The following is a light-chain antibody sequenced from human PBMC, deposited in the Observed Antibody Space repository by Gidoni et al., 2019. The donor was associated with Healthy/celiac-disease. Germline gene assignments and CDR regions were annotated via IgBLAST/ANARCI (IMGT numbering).Light chain of an antibody. V-gene: IGKV3-11*01. CDR2: DAS. CDR3: QQRSNWPPYS. J-gene: IGKJ2*03. CDR1: QSVSSY. Sequence: EIVLTQSPATLSLSPGERATLSCRASQSVSSYLAWYQQKPGQAPRLLIYDASNRATGIPARFSGNRSGTDFTLTISSLEPEDFAVNYCQQRSNWPPYSFGQGTKLEIK.